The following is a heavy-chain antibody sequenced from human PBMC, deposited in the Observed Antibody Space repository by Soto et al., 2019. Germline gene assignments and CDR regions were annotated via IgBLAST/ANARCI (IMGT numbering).Heavy chain of an antibody. CDR3: ATNYDFWCCSDTETRKALVY. CDR2: FDPEDGET. Sequence: ASVKVSCKVSGYTLTELSMHWVRQAPGKGLEWMGGFDPEDGETIYAQKFQGRVTMTEDTSTDTAYMELSSLRSEDTAVYYCATNYDFWCCSDTETRKALVYWGQGTLVTVSS. CDR1: GYTLTELS. D-gene: IGHD3-3*01. J-gene: IGHJ4*02. V-gene: IGHV1-24*01.